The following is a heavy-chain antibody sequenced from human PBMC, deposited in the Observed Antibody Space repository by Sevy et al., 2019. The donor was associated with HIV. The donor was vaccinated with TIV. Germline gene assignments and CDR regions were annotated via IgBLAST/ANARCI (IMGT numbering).Heavy chain of an antibody. CDR3: ARVRYNFGQKYFDY. Sequence: GGSLRLSCTASKFTLSDYYMSWIRQAPGKGLEWVSYISSSSTYPNYADSVKGRFTISRDNAKNSLYLQLNSLRAEDTAVYYCARVRYNFGQKYFDYWGQGTLVTVSS. D-gene: IGHD5-18*01. CDR2: ISSSSTYP. V-gene: IGHV3-11*06. J-gene: IGHJ4*02. CDR1: KFTLSDYY.